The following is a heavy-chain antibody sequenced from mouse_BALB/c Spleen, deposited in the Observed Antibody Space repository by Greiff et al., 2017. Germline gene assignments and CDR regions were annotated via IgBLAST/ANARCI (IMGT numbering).Heavy chain of an antibody. D-gene: IGHD2-3*01. CDR1: GYAFTSYN. Sequence: EVKLVESGPELVKPGASVKVSCKASGYAFTSYNMYWVKQSHGKSLEWIGYIDPYNGGTSYNQKFKGKATLTVDKSSSTAYMHLNSLTSEDSAVYYCARSGDGYCVFADWGQGTLVTVSA. CDR2: IDPYNGGT. CDR3: ARSGDGYCVFAD. V-gene: IGHV1S135*01. J-gene: IGHJ3*01.